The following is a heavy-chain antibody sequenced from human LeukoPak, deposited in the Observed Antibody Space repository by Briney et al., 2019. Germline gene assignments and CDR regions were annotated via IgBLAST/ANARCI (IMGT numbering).Heavy chain of an antibody. CDR3: ATWYYYDSSDYYLADY. CDR1: GFTFSSYA. D-gene: IGHD3-22*01. Sequence: GGSLRLSCAASGFTFSSYAMHWVRQAPGKGLEWVAVISYDGSNKYYADSVKGRFTISRGNSKNTLYLQMNSLRAEDTAVYYCATWYYYDSSDYYLADYWGQGTLVTVSS. CDR2: ISYDGSNK. V-gene: IGHV3-30*04. J-gene: IGHJ4*02.